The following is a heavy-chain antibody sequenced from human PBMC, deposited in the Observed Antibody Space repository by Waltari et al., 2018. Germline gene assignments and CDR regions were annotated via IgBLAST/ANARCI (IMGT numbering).Heavy chain of an antibody. CDR3: ARADYYDSSGYQAGYFDY. CDR1: GGSISSGSYY. CDR2: IYTSGST. V-gene: IGHV4-61*02. Sequence: QVQLQESGPGLVKPSQTLSLTCTVSGGSISSGSYYWSWIRQPAGKGLEWIGRIYTSGSTNYNPSLKCRVTISVDTSKNQFSLKLSSVTAADTAVYYCARADYYDSSGYQAGYFDYWGQGTLVTVSS. D-gene: IGHD3-22*01. J-gene: IGHJ4*02.